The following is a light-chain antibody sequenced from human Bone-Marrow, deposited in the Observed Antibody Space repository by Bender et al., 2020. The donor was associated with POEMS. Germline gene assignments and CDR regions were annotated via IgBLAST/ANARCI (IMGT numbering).Light chain of an antibody. V-gene: IGLV3-21*02. CDR2: DNS. J-gene: IGLJ2*01. Sequence: SYVLTQPPSMSVAPGQTAGLTCGGHNIESKNVHWFQQRPGQAPVLLLYDNSERPSGIPERFSGSNSGNTATLTISRVEAGDEADYFCQVWGPISDPVVFGGGTKLTVL. CDR3: QVWGPISDPVV. CDR1: NIESKN.